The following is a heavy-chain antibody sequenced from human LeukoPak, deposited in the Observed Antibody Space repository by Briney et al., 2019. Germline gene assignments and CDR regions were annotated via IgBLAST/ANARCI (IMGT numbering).Heavy chain of an antibody. CDR3: ARARYQYYFDY. D-gene: IGHD2-2*01. CDR2: IYYSGST. V-gene: IGHV4-59*01. CDR1: GGSISSYY. J-gene: IGHJ4*02. Sequence: PSETLSLTCTVSGGSISSYYWSWIRQPPGKGLEWIGYIYYSGSTNYNPSLKSRVTISVDTSKNQFSLKLSSVTAADTAVYYCARARYQYYFDYWGQGTLVTVSS.